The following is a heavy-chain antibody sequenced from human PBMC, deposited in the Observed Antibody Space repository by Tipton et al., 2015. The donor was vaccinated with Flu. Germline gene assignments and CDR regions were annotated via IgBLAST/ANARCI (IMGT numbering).Heavy chain of an antibody. Sequence: TLSLTCAVSGDSISSDYFWGWIRQPPGKGLEWIGNIHRSGSTYYNPSLKSRVTMSVDASKNRFSLRLTSVTAADTAVYYCARHTGDSVRGIIDYWGQGTLVTVSS. CDR2: IHRSGST. J-gene: IGHJ4*02. CDR3: ARHTGDSVRGIIDY. V-gene: IGHV4-38-2*01. CDR1: GDSISSDYF. D-gene: IGHD3-10*02.